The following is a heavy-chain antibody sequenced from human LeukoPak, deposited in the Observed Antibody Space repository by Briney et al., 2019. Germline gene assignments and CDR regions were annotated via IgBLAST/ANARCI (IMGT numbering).Heavy chain of an antibody. J-gene: IGHJ4*02. CDR2: ISGSGGRT. CDR3: ARDSGYSSGWLDY. Sequence: PGGSLRLSCAAPGFTFSSYAMSWVRQAPGKGLEWVSAISGSGGRTYYTDSVKGRFTISRDNSKNTLYLQMNSLRAEDTAVYYCARDSGYSSGWLDYWGQGTLVTVSS. CDR1: GFTFSSYA. V-gene: IGHV3-23*01. D-gene: IGHD6-19*01.